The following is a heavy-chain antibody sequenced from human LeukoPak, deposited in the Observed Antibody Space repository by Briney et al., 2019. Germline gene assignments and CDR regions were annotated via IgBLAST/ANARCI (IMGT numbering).Heavy chain of an antibody. CDR3: AKDILVLRFLEWLEGDY. V-gene: IGHV3-7*01. Sequence: GGSLRLSCAASGFTFSSYWMSWVRQAPGKGLEWVANIKQDGSEKYYADSVKGRFTISRDNSKNTLYLQMNSLRAEDTAVYYCAKDILVLRFLEWLEGDYWGQGTLVTVSS. D-gene: IGHD3-3*01. J-gene: IGHJ4*02. CDR2: IKQDGSEK. CDR1: GFTFSSYW.